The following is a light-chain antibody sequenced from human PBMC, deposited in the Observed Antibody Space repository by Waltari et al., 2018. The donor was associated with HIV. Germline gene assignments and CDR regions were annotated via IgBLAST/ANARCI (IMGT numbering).Light chain of an antibody. CDR2: DAS. V-gene: IGKV3-11*01. CDR1: QNVDNY. CDR3: HQRNKWPPNVT. Sequence: DIVLTQSLATLSLSPGERATPSCRASQNVDNYLAWYQQKPRQAPGLVVYDASNRATGIPARFSGSGAGTDVTLSNISLEPGNFAVYDCHQRNKWPPNVTFDQGTRLQI. J-gene: IGKJ5*01.